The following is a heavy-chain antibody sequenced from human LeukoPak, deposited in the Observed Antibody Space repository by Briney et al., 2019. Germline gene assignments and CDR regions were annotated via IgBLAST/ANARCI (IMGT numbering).Heavy chain of an antibody. J-gene: IGHJ4*02. CDR3: AKALRYYDSSGYLIDY. V-gene: IGHV3-7*01. Sequence: PGGSLRLSCAASGFTFSGHWMSWVRQAPGKGLEWVANINQGGSDKYYVDSVKGRFTISRDNANNLLYLQMNSLRGEDTAVYYCAKALRYYDSSGYLIDYWGQGTLVTVSS. CDR1: GFTFSGHW. D-gene: IGHD3-22*01. CDR2: INQGGSDK.